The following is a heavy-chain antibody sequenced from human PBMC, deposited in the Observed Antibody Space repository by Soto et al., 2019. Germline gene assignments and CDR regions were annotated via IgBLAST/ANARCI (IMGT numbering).Heavy chain of an antibody. CDR2: INSDGSST. Sequence: EVHLVESGGGLVQPGGSLRLSCAASGFTFSSYWLHWVRQAPGKGLVWVSRINSDGSSTNYADSVKGRFTISRDNAKNTLYLQMNSLRSEDTSVYYCARGVGIKWDPNGYYFDYWGQGTLVTVSS. D-gene: IGHD2-21*01. J-gene: IGHJ4*02. CDR1: GFTFSSYW. CDR3: ARGVGIKWDPNGYYFDY. V-gene: IGHV3-74*01.